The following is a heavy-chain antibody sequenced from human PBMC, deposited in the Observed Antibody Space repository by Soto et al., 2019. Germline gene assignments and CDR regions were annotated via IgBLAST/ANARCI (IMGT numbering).Heavy chain of an antibody. Sequence: ASVKVSCKASGYTFTSYAMHWVRQAPGQRLEWMGWINAGNGNTKYSQKFQGRVTITRDTSASTAYMELSSLRSEDTAVYYCARDSREYSSGWYNWFDPWGQGTLVTVSS. CDR1: GYTFTSYA. D-gene: IGHD6-19*01. J-gene: IGHJ5*02. CDR3: ARDSREYSSGWYNWFDP. V-gene: IGHV1-3*01. CDR2: INAGNGNT.